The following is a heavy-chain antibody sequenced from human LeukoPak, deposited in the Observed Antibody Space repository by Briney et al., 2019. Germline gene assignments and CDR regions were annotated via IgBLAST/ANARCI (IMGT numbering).Heavy chain of an antibody. CDR2: ISAYNGNT. J-gene: IGHJ4*02. V-gene: IGHV1-18*01. Sequence: ASVTVSCTASGYTFTSYGISWVRQATGQGLEWMGWISAYNGNTNYAQKLQGRVTMTTDTSTSTAYMELRSLRSDDTAVYYCARDLDYGGNSGLHYFDYWGQGTLVTVSS. D-gene: IGHD4-23*01. CDR1: GYTFTSYG. CDR3: ARDLDYGGNSGLHYFDY.